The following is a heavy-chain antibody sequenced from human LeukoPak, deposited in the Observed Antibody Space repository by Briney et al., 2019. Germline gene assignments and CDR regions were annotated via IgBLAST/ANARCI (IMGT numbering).Heavy chain of an antibody. CDR2: IYHSGST. V-gene: IGHV4-4*02. J-gene: IGHJ3*02. CDR3: ARERSGSEIFARSFDI. CDR1: GGSISSSHW. Sequence: SGTLSLTCAVSGGSISSSHWWSWVRQPPGKGLEWIGEIYHSGSTNYNPSLKSRITISVDTSKNQFSLKLSSVTAADTAVYYCARERSGSEIFARSFDIWGQGTMVTVSS. D-gene: IGHD3-3*01.